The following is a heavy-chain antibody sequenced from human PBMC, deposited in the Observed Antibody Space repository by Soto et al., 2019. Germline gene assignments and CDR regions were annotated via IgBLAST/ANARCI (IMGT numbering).Heavy chain of an antibody. D-gene: IGHD4-4*01. CDR2: ISSSSSYI. J-gene: IGHJ5*02. Sequence: GGSLRLSCAASGFTFSSYSMNWVRQAPGKGLEWVSSISSSSSYIYYADSVKGRFTISRDNAKNSLYLQMNSLRAEDTAVYYCARGPTVTTKDWFDPWGQGTLVTVSS. V-gene: IGHV3-21*01. CDR3: ARGPTVTTKDWFDP. CDR1: GFTFSSYS.